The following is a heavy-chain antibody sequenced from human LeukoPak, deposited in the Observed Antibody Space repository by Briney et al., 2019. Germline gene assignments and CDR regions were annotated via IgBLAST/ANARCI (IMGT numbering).Heavy chain of an antibody. V-gene: IGHV3-74*01. CDR2: INTDGSST. J-gene: IGHJ4*02. Sequence: GGSLRLSCAASGFTFSSYWMHWVRQAPGKGLVWVSRINTDGSSTSYADSVKGRFTISRDNAKNTLYLQMNSLRAEDTAVYYCARATPTLGYGSGSYRYWGQGTLVTVSS. D-gene: IGHD3-10*01. CDR3: ARATPTLGYGSGSYRY. CDR1: GFTFSSYW.